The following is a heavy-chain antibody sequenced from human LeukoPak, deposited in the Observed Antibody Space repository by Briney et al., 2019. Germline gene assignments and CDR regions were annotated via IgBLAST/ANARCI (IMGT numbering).Heavy chain of an antibody. CDR1: GFTFSDYY. D-gene: IGHD1-26*01. J-gene: IGHJ4*02. V-gene: IGHV3-11*04. CDR2: ISSSSSTI. Sequence: AGGSLRLSCAASGFTFSDYYMSWIRQAPGKGLEWVSYISSSSSTIYYEDSVKGRFTISRDNAKNSLYLQMNSLRAEDTAVYYCARDRGASGSYHTMDYWGQGTLVTVSS. CDR3: ARDRGASGSYHTMDY.